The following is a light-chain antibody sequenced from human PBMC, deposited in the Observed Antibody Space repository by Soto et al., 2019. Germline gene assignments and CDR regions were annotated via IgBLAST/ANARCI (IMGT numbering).Light chain of an antibody. CDR1: SSNIGAGYD. CDR2: GNN. CDR3: SSYVGSNNLL. J-gene: IGLJ2*01. V-gene: IGLV1-40*01. Sequence: QAVLTQPPSVSGAPGQTITISCTGSSSNIGAGYDVHWYQQLPGRAPKLLIYGNNNRPSGVPDRFSGSKSGTSVSLAITGLRGEDEADYYCSSYVGSNNLLFGGGTKLTVL.